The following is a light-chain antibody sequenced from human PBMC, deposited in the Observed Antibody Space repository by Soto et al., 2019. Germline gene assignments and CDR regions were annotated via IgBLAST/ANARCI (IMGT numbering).Light chain of an antibody. Sequence: EIVLTQSPATLSSFPGDRVTLSCRASQAVNTRLAWYQHKPGQAPRLLIYLASTRATGIPARFSGSGSGTEFTLTISSLQSEDFAVYYCQQYNNWPWTFGQGTKVDIK. CDR3: QQYNNWPWT. CDR1: QAVNTR. J-gene: IGKJ1*01. V-gene: IGKV3-15*01. CDR2: LAS.